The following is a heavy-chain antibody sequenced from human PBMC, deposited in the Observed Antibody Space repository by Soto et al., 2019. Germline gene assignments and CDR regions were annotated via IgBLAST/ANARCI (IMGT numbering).Heavy chain of an antibody. CDR2: IYYGGST. J-gene: IGHJ3*02. CDR3: ARVLQLWLNAFDI. Sequence: PSETLSLTCTVSGGSISSGEYFWSWIRQPPGKGLEWIAYIYYGGSTYYNPALKSRVTISVDTSKNQFSLKLSSVTAADTAVYYCARVLQLWLNAFDIWGQGTMVTVSS. D-gene: IGHD5-18*01. V-gene: IGHV4-30-4*01. CDR1: GGSISSGEYF.